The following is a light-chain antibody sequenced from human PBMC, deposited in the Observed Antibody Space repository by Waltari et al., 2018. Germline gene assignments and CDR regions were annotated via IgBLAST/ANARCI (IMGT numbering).Light chain of an antibody. CDR1: QSLTKKY. V-gene: IGKV3-20*01. CDR3: QQYGSSVMYT. J-gene: IGKJ2*01. Sequence: VLTQSPGTLSLSPGERATLSCRASQSLTKKYLAWYQQKPGQAPRPLIDGASSRAAGIPDRFSGSGSGTDFTLTINRLEPEDFAVYYCQQYGSSVMYTFGQGTKLEIK. CDR2: GAS.